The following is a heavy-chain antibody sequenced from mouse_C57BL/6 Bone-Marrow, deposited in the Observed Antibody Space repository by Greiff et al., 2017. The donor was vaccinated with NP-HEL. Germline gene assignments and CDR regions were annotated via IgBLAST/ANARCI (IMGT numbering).Heavy chain of an antibody. CDR1: GYTFTDYY. D-gene: IGHD1-1*01. CDR2: INPNNGGT. V-gene: IGHV1-26*01. J-gene: IGHJ2*01. Sequence: VQLQQSGPELVKPGASVKISCKASGYTFTDYYMNWVKQSPGKSLEWIGDINPNNGGTSYNQKFKGKATLTVDKSSSTAYMELRSLTSEDSAVYDCARDGSGYGGYFDYWGQGTTLTVSS. CDR3: ARDGSGYGGYFDY.